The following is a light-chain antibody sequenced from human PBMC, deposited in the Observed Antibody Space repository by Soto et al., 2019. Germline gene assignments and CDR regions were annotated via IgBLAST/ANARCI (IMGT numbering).Light chain of an antibody. Sequence: DIQMTQSPSTLSASVGDRVTISLRASQSISSWLAWYQQKPGKAPKLLIYKASSLESGVPSRFSGSGSGTDFTLTISSLQPEDFATYYCQQSYNTPLTFGQGTRLEIK. V-gene: IGKV1-5*03. CDR3: QQSYNTPLT. J-gene: IGKJ5*01. CDR2: KAS. CDR1: QSISSW.